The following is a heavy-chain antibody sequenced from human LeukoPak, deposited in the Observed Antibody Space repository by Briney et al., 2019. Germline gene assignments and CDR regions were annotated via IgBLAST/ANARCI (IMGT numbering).Heavy chain of an antibody. Sequence: ASVKVSCKASGYTFTGYYMHWVRQAPGQGLEWMGWINPNSGGTSYAQKFQGRVTMTRDTSISTAYMELSRLRSDDTAVYYCASGNPKTFDSSWYGGDWFDPWGQGTLVTVSS. CDR2: INPNSGGT. CDR3: ASGNPKTFDSSWYGGDWFDP. J-gene: IGHJ5*02. V-gene: IGHV1-2*02. CDR1: GYTFTGYY. D-gene: IGHD6-13*01.